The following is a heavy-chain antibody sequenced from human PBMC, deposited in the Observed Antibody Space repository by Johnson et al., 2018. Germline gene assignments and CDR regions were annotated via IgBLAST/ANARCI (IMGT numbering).Heavy chain of an antibody. CDR1: GGSISGSSYY. CDR3: ARLRYYDPPLGFDP. V-gene: IGHV4-39*07. J-gene: IGHJ5*02. D-gene: IGHD3-3*01. CDR2: IYYSGST. Sequence: QVQLQESGPGLVKPSETLSLTCTVSGGSISGSSYYWGWIRQPPGKGLEWIGSIYYSGSTYYNPSLKSRVTISVDTSKNQFSLKLSSVTAADTAVYYCARLRYYDPPLGFDPWGQGTLVTVSS.